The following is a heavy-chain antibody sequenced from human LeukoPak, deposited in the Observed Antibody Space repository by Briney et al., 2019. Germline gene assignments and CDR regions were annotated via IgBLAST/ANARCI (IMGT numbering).Heavy chain of an antibody. D-gene: IGHD6-13*01. CDR2: IYHSGST. J-gene: IGHJ4*02. Sequence: SETLSLTCTVSGGSISSGGYYWRWIRQPPGKGLEWIGYIYHSGSTYYNPSLKSRVTISVDRSKNQFSLKLSSVTAADTAVYYCASSAAGADYWGQGTLVTVSS. CDR1: GGSISSGGYY. CDR3: ASSAAGADY. V-gene: IGHV4-30-2*01.